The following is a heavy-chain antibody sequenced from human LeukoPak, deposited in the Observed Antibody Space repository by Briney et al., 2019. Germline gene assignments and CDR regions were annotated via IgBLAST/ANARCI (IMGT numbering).Heavy chain of an antibody. CDR2: IIPIFGTA. CDR3: ARNLGYSYGPMMYV. CDR1: GGTFSIYA. V-gene: IGHV1-69*06. Sequence: ASVKVSCKSSGGTFSIYAICLLREAPGQGLEWMGRIIPIFGTANYAQKFQGRVTITADKSTSTAYMELSSLRSEDTAVYYCARNLGYSYGPMMYVWGKGTTVTVSS. D-gene: IGHD5-18*01. J-gene: IGHJ6*04.